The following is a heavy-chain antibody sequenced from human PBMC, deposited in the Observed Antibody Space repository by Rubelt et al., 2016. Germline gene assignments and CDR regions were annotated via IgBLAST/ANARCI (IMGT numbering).Heavy chain of an antibody. J-gene: IGHJ6*02. V-gene: IGHV4-39*02. D-gene: IGHD1/OR15-1a*01. CDR2: LYYSGST. Sequence: QLQLHESGPGLVKPSETLSLTCTVSRGSITSSGYYWGWIRQPPGRGLECIGTLYYSGSTYYNPSLKSRLTIPVDTAKSQFSLRLTSVTAADTAVYYCARGHFWNSARTNHYDYGMDVWGQGTTVTVSS. CDR3: ARGHFWNSARTNHYDYGMDV. CDR1: RGSITSSGYY.